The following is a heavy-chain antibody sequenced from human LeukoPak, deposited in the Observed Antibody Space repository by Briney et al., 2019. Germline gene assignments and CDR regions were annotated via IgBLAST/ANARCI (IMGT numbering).Heavy chain of an antibody. J-gene: IGHJ4*02. CDR3: ASKYYDSSGYYYVS. Sequence: PSQTLSLTCAVSGGSISSGGYSWSWIRQPPGKGLEWIGYIYHSGSTYYNPSLKNRVTISVDRSKNQFSLKLSSVTAADTAVYYCASKYYDSSGYYYVSWGQGTLVTVSS. D-gene: IGHD3-22*01. CDR2: IYHSGST. V-gene: IGHV4-30-2*01. CDR1: GGSISSGGYS.